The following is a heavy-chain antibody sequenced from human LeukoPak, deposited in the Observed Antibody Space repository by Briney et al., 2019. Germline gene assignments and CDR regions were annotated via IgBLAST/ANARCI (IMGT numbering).Heavy chain of an antibody. Sequence: GGSLRLSCAASGFTFSSYSMNWVRQAPGKGLEWVSSISSSSSYIYYADSVKGRFTISRDNAKNSLYLQMNSLRAEDTAVYYCARDGRDIVVVVAAINYYYYGMDVWGQGTMVTVSS. CDR1: GFTFSSYS. CDR3: ARDGRDIVVVVAAINYYYYGMDV. V-gene: IGHV3-21*01. J-gene: IGHJ6*02. CDR2: ISSSSSYI. D-gene: IGHD2-15*01.